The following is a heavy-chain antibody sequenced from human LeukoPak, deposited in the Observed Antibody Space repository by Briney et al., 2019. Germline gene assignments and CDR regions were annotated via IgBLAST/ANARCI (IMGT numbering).Heavy chain of an antibody. V-gene: IGHV4-39*07. D-gene: IGHD4-17*01. CDR2: IYYSGST. CDR3: TREDYGYASIDF. Sequence: SETLSLTCTVSGGSISSGGYYWDWIRQPPGKGLEWIGSIYYSGSTYYNPSLKSRVTMAVDTSKNQFSLRLTSVTAADTAVYFCTREDYGYASIDFWGQGTLVTVSS. CDR1: GGSISSGGYY. J-gene: IGHJ4*02.